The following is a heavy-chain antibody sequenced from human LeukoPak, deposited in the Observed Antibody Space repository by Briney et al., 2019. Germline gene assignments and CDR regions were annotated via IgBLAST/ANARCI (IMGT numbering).Heavy chain of an antibody. D-gene: IGHD3-16*02. CDR1: GGTFSSYA. CDR3: ARAIMHLGELSLPSY. J-gene: IGHJ4*02. Sequence: GASVKVSCKASGGTFSSYAISWVRQAPGQGLEWMGRIIPILGIANYAQKFQGRVTITRNTSITTAYMELRSLTFEDTAVYYCARAIMHLGELSLPSYWGQGTLVTVSS. V-gene: IGHV1-69*04. CDR2: IIPILGIA.